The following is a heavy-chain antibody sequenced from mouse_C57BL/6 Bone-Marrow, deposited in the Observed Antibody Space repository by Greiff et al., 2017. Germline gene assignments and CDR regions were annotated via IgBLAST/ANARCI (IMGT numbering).Heavy chain of an antibody. CDR2: IYPGDGDT. D-gene: IGHD1-1*01. Sequence: QVQLKQSGAELVKPGASVKISCKASGYAFSSYWMNWVKQRPGKGLEWIGQIYPGDGDTNYNEKFKGKATLTADKSSSTAYMQLSSLTSEDSAVYCCARGSTVVDYYAMDYWGQGTSVTVSS. V-gene: IGHV1-80*01. J-gene: IGHJ4*01. CDR1: GYAFSSYW. CDR3: ARGSTVVDYYAMDY.